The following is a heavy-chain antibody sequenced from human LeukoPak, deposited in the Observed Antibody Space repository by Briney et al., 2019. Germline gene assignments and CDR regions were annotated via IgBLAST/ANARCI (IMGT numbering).Heavy chain of an antibody. CDR1: GGSLSSYY. J-gene: IGHJ4*02. Sequence: SETLSLTCTVSGGSLSSYYWSWIRQPPGKGLEWIGYIYYSGSTNYNLSLKSRVTISVDTSKNQFSLKLSSVTAADTAVYYCARRRSSFDYWGQGTLVTVPS. V-gene: IGHV4-59*01. CDR2: IYYSGST. CDR3: ARRRSSFDY. D-gene: IGHD6-19*01.